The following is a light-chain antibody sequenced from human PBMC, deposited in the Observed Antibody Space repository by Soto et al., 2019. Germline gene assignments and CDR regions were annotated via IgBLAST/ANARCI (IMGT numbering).Light chain of an antibody. V-gene: IGKV3-20*01. J-gene: IGKJ3*01. Sequence: EIVLTQSPGTLSLSPGERATLSCRASQSVSSSYLAWYQQKPGQAPRLLIYGASSRATGIPDRFSGSGSGTDFTLTIIRLEPEDFAVYYCQQYGSSCTFGPGTKVDIK. CDR3: QQYGSSCT. CDR1: QSVSSSY. CDR2: GAS.